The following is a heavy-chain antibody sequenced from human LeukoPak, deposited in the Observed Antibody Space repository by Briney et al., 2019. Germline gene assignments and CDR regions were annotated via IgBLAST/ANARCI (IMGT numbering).Heavy chain of an antibody. CDR1: GGTFSSYA. J-gene: IGHJ4*02. V-gene: IGHV1-69*13. CDR3: AMGPAPVATVFDY. CDR2: IIPIFGTA. D-gene: IGHD4-11*01. Sequence: SVKVSCKASGGTFSSYAISWVRQAPGQGLEWMGGIIPIFGTANYAQKFQGRVTITADESTSTAYMELSSLRSEDTAVYYCAMGPAPVATVFDYWGQGTLVTVSS.